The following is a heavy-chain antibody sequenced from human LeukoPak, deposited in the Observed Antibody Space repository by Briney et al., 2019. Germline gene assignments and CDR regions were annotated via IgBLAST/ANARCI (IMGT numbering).Heavy chain of an antibody. Sequence: GTSLRLSCAASGFSFGSFGIHWVRQAPGKGLEWVAVISHEGSFQSYAESVKGRFTISRDNSKNMVFLQMNSLTSEDTAVYYCARARQQWQVLDYWGQGTLVTVSS. CDR2: ISHEGSFQ. CDR1: GFSFGSFG. J-gene: IGHJ4*02. CDR3: ARARQQWQVLDY. V-gene: IGHV3-30*03. D-gene: IGHD6-19*01.